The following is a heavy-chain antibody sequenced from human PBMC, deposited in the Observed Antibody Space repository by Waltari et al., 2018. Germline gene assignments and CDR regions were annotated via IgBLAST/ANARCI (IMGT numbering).Heavy chain of an antibody. J-gene: IGHJ6*02. Sequence: QVQLVESGGGVVQPGGSLRPSCAASGFPFSSYGMHWVRQAPGKGLEWVAFIRYDGSNKYYADSVKGRFTISRDNSKNTLYLQMNSLRAEDTAVYYCAKASGNSIIYGMDVWGQGTTVTVSS. CDR2: IRYDGSNK. D-gene: IGHD3-3*01. V-gene: IGHV3-30*02. CDR3: AKASGNSIIYGMDV. CDR1: GFPFSSYG.